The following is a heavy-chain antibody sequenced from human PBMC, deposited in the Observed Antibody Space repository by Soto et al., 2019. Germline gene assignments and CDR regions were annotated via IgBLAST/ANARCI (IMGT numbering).Heavy chain of an antibody. CDR3: ATDLMGTGTTSI. V-gene: IGHV1-24*01. CDR1: GYTLTELS. J-gene: IGHJ3*02. Sequence: SVKVSCKVSGYTLTELSMHWVRQAPGKGLEWMGGFDPEDGETIYAQKFQGRVTMTEDTSTDTAYMELSSLRSEDTAVYYCATDLMGTGTTSIWGQGTMVTVSS. D-gene: IGHD1-7*01. CDR2: FDPEDGET.